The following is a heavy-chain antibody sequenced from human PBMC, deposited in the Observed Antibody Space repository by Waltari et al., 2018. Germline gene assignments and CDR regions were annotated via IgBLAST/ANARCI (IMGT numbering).Heavy chain of an antibody. CDR1: GYTFTGYY. Sequence: QVQLVQSGAEVKKPGASVKVSCKASGYTFTGYYMHWVRQAPGQGLEWMGWINPNSGGTNYAQKFQGRVTMTRDTSISTAYMELSRLRSDDTAVYYCARALDYDFWSGYEDYWGQGTLVTVSS. CDR3: ARALDYDFWSGYEDY. CDR2: INPNSGGT. J-gene: IGHJ4*02. V-gene: IGHV1-2*02. D-gene: IGHD3-3*01.